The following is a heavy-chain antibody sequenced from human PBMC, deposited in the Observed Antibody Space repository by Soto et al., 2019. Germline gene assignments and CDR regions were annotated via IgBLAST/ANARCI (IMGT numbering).Heavy chain of an antibody. V-gene: IGHV1-69*12. CDR3: ARSLYSSSWFHSGNSYYYYGMDV. D-gene: IGHD6-13*01. CDR2: IIAFSDIV. Sequence: QVQLVQSGAEVKKPWSSVKVSCKASGGTFGIYAITWVRQAPGQGLEWMGGIIAFSDIVNYTQKLQGRVTITADESTNKAYMDLSSLRSEDTAVYYCARSLYSSSWFHSGNSYYYYGMDVWGEGTTVPVSS. J-gene: IGHJ6*04. CDR1: GGTFGIYA.